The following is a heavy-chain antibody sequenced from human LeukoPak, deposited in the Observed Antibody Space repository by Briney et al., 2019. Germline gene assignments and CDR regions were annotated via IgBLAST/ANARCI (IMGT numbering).Heavy chain of an antibody. Sequence: ASVKVSCKASGGTFSSYAISWVRQAPGQGLEWMGGIIPIFDTANYAQKFQGRVTITADESTSTAYMELSSLRSEDTAVYYCAREGSYCSGGSCYYDYWGQGTLVTVSS. CDR3: AREGSYCSGGSCYYDY. D-gene: IGHD2-15*01. CDR1: GGTFSSYA. J-gene: IGHJ4*02. V-gene: IGHV1-69*13. CDR2: IIPIFDTA.